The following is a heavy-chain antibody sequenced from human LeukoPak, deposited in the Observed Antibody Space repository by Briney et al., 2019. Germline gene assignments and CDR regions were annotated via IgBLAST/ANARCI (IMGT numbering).Heavy chain of an antibody. D-gene: IGHD6-19*01. CDR3: ARAIVAGTSLFDY. J-gene: IGHJ4*02. Sequence: SETLSLTCTVSGGSISSYYWSWIRQPPGKKLEWIGYIYYSGNTNYNPSLKSRVTISIDTSKNQFSLKVSSVTAADTAVYYCARAIVAGTSLFDYWGQGTLVTVSS. CDR1: GGSISSYY. V-gene: IGHV4-59*08. CDR2: IYYSGNT.